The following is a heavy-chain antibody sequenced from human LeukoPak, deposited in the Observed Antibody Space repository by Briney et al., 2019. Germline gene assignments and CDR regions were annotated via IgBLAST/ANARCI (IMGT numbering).Heavy chain of an antibody. J-gene: IGHJ6*03. CDR2: ISYDGSNK. CDR3: AKGPQYYDFWSGYWYYYYYYMDV. CDR1: GFTFGDYA. D-gene: IGHD3-3*01. V-gene: IGHV3-30*04. Sequence: PGGSLRLSCTGSGFTFGDYAISWVRQAPGKGLEGVAVISYDGSNKYYADSVKGRFTISRDNSKNTLYLQMNSLRAEDTAVYYCAKGPQYYDFWSGYWYYYYYYMDVWGKGTTVTVSS.